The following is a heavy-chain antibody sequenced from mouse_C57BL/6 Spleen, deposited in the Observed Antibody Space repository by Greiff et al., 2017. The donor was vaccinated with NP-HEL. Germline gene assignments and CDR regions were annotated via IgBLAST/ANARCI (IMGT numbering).Heavy chain of an antibody. D-gene: IGHD2-4*01. Sequence: QVQLQQPGAELVRPGSSVKLSCKASGYTFTSYWMDWVKQRPGQGLEWIGNIYPSDSETHYNQKFKDKATLTVDKSSSTAYMQLSSLTSEDSAVYYYARGDYDGGFAYWGQGTLVTVSA. CDR2: IYPSDSET. V-gene: IGHV1-61*01. J-gene: IGHJ3*01. CDR3: ARGDYDGGFAY. CDR1: GYTFTSYW.